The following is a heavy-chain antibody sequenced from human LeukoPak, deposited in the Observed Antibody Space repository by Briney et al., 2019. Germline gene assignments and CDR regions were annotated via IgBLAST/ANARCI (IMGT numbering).Heavy chain of an antibody. CDR3: ARDNPTYYYGSGSYHNWFDP. J-gene: IGHJ5*02. CDR2: IYHSGRT. D-gene: IGHD3-10*01. Sequence: SETLSLTCTVSGYSISSGYYWGWIRQPPGKGLEWIGSIYHSGRTFYNPSLKSRVTISVDTSKNQFSLKLTSVTAADTAVYYCARDNPTYYYGSGSYHNWFDPWGQGTLVTVSS. CDR1: GYSISSGYY. V-gene: IGHV4-38-2*02.